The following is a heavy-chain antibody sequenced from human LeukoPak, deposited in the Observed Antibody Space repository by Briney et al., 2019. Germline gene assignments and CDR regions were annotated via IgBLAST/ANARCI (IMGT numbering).Heavy chain of an antibody. CDR2: IQKDGGSK. D-gene: IGHD3-16*01. Sequence: PGGSLRLSCAASGFTVSSNYMSWVRQAPGKGLEWVTFIQKDGGSKFYADSVKGRFTISRDNSKKTVYLQMSSLTIEDTAVYYCAKEPGEGGSAFDYWGQGTLVTVYS. CDR3: AKEPGEGGSAFDY. CDR1: GFTVSSNY. V-gene: IGHV3-30*02. J-gene: IGHJ4*02.